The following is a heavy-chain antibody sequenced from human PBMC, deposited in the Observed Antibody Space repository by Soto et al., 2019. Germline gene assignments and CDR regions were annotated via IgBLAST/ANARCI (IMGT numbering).Heavy chain of an antibody. CDR2: IYYSGST. J-gene: IGHJ4*02. Sequence: SETLSLTCTVSGGSIRSYYWSWIRQPPGKGLEWIGNIYYSGSTNYNPSLKSRVTLSVDTSKNQFSLKLSSVTAADTAVYYCARARGSYYNFDYWGQGTLVTSPQ. CDR1: GGSIRSYY. CDR3: ARARGSYYNFDY. D-gene: IGHD1-26*01. V-gene: IGHV4-59*08.